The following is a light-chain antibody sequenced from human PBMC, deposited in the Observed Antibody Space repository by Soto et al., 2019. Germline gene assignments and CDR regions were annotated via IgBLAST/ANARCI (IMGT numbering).Light chain of an antibody. CDR3: QQRNIWPPVT. Sequence: IVLTQSPANLALSPGERATLSCRASPSVTNFLAWYQQKPGQAPRLLIYGAFNRATGIPARFSGSGSGTDFTLTISSLEPEDSAIYYCQQRNIWPPVTFGQGTRLEIK. J-gene: IGKJ5*01. CDR1: PSVTNF. V-gene: IGKV3-11*01. CDR2: GAF.